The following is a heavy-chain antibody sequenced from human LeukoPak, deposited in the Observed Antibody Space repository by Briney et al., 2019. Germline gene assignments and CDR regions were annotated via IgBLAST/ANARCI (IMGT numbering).Heavy chain of an antibody. CDR3: AKDMTWELTGAFDI. CDR1: GFTFDDYA. CDR2: ISWNSGSI. D-gene: IGHD1-26*01. J-gene: IGHJ3*02. V-gene: IGHV3-9*01. Sequence: PGGSLRLSCAASGFTFDDYAMHWVRQAPGKGLEWVSGISWNSGSIGYADSVKARFPISRDNAKNSLYLQMNSLRAEDTALYYCAKDMTWELTGAFDIWGQGTMVTVSS.